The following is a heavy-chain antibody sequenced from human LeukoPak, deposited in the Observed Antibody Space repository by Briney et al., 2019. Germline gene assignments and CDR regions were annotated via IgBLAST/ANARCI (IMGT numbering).Heavy chain of an antibody. J-gene: IGHJ4*02. CDR3: ARTSSGWYDY. CDR2: ISSSGSTI. CDR1: GFTFSSYE. V-gene: IGHV3-48*03. D-gene: IGHD6-19*01. Sequence: GGSLRLSCAASGFTFSSYEMNWVRQAPGKGLEWVSYISSSGSTIYYADSAKGRFTISRDNAKNSLYLQMNSLRAEDTAVYYCARTSSGWYDYWGQGTLVTVSS.